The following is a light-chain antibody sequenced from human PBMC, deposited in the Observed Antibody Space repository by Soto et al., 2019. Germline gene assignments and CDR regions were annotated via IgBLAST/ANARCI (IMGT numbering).Light chain of an antibody. CDR2: AAY. J-gene: IGKJ2*03. V-gene: IGKV1-39*01. Sequence: DIQMTQSPSSLSASVGDRVTITCRASQNISNYLNWYQQTPGKAPKLLIYAAYSLQSGVPSRFSGSGSGTDFTLTISSLQPEDFTTYYCQQSSSTLYSFGQGTKLEIK. CDR1: QNISNY. CDR3: QQSSSTLYS.